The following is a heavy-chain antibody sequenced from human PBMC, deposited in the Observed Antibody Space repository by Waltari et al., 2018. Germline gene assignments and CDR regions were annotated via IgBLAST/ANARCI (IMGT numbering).Heavy chain of an antibody. D-gene: IGHD3-10*01. CDR3: ATALGDNTSASRPFHL. Sequence: EVQLRQSGAELRKPGTPVKISCKASGYTFSDYYIHWVQQAPGKGLQWVGLVDPEDGQAIYAEKFQGRVTITADTSTDTAYLELSSLTSEDTAVFYCATALGDNTSASRPFHLWGQGTVITVSS. CDR1: GYTFSDYY. J-gene: IGHJ3*01. V-gene: IGHV1-69-2*01. CDR2: VDPEDGQA.